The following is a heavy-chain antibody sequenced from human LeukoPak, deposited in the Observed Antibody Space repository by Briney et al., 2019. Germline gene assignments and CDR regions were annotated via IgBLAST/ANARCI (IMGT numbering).Heavy chain of an antibody. D-gene: IGHD4-17*01. J-gene: IGHJ5*02. CDR3: ARMPPFGYGDYGWFDP. CDR1: GGSISSSNW. CDR2: IYHSGST. V-gene: IGHV4-4*02. Sequence: SETLSLTCAVSGGSISSSNWWSWVRQPPGKGLEWIGEIYHSGSTNYNPSLKSRVTISVDKSKNQFSLKLSSVTAADTAVYYCARMPPFGYGDYGWFDPWGQGTLVTVSS.